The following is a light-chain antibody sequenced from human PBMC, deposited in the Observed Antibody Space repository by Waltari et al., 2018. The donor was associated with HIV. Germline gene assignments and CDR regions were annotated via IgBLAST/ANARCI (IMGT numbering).Light chain of an antibody. Sequence: QSVLTQPPSASGTPGQRVTISCSGSSSNIGNNYIYWYQHLPGTAPKLLIFRNNIRPSGVPDRFSGSKSGTAASLAISGLRSEDEADYYCAAWDDSLSGWVFGGGTKLTVL. V-gene: IGLV1-47*01. CDR3: AAWDDSLSGWV. CDR2: RNN. J-gene: IGLJ3*02. CDR1: SSNIGNNY.